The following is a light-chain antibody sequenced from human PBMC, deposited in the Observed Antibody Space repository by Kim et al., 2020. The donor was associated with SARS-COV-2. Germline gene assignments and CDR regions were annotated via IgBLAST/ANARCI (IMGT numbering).Light chain of an antibody. J-gene: IGLJ1*01. CDR1: SSDVGCYKY. CDR3: SSYASSNSYV. Sequence: GQSITSSGTGTSSDVGCYKYVSWYQEHPGKAPKLMIYDVSNRPSGVSNRVSGSKSGNTASLTSSGLQTEDEADYYCSSYASSNSYVFGTGTQLTVL. V-gene: IGLV2-14*03. CDR2: DVS.